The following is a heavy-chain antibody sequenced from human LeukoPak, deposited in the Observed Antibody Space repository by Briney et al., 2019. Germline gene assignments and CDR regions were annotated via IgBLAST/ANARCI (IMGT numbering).Heavy chain of an antibody. CDR3: ARSLLPDAVHFDSYKFDP. CDR1: GYTFTSYG. D-gene: IGHD3-9*01. CDR2: ISAYNGNT. V-gene: IGHV1-18*01. Sequence: GASVKVSCKASGYTFTSYGISWVRQAPGQGLEWMGWISAYNGNTNYAQKLQGRVTMTTDTSTSTAYMELRSLRSDDTAVYYCARSLLPDAVHFDSYKFDPWGQGTLVTVSS. J-gene: IGHJ5*02.